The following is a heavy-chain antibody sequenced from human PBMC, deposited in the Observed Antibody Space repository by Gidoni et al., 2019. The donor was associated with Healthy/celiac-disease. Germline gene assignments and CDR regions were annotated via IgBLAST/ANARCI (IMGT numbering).Heavy chain of an antibody. V-gene: IGHV3-11*01. CDR2: ISSSGSTI. J-gene: IGHJ5*02. D-gene: IGHD2-15*01. Sequence: QVQLVESGGGLVKPGGSRRPSCHASGFPFSHYYMSWIRQAPGKGLEWVSYISSSGSTIYYADSVKGRFTISRDNAKNSLYLQMNSLRAEDTAVYYCARAPSSTVAAGWFDPWGQGTLVTVSS. CDR3: ARAPSSTVAAGWFDP. CDR1: GFPFSHYY.